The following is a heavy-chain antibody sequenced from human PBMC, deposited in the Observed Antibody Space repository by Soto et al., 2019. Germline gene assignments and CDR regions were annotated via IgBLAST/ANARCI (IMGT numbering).Heavy chain of an antibody. CDR3: AMGLRYFYWLLYFDY. V-gene: IGHV3-23*01. D-gene: IGHD3-9*01. Sequence: EVQLLESGGGLVQPGGSLRLSCAASGFTFSSDAMSWVRQAPGKGLGCVSAIRGSGGSTYDADSVKGWFTITRDNSKNTLYLKMNSLRDEDTAVYYCAMGLRYFYWLLYFDYWGQGTLVTVSS. J-gene: IGHJ4*02. CDR2: IRGSGGST. CDR1: GFTFSSDA.